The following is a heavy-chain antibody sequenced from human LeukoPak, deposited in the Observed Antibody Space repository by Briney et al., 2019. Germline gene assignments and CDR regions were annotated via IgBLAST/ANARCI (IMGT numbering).Heavy chain of an antibody. J-gene: IGHJ6*03. CDR3: ARRYYDSTFYYYYYMDV. D-gene: IGHD3-22*01. V-gene: IGHV1-8*03. CDR1: GYTFTSYD. Sequence: GASVTVSCKASGYTFTSYDINWVRQAPGQGLEWMGWMNPNSGNTGHAQKFQGRVTITRNTSISTAYMELSSLRSEDTAVYYCARRYYDSTFYYYYYMDVWGKGTTVTVSS. CDR2: MNPNSGNT.